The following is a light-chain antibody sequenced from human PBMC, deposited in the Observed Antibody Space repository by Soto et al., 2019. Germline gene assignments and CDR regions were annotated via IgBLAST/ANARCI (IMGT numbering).Light chain of an antibody. CDR1: QSVISSY. CDR3: LQYDTSPFT. J-gene: IGKJ3*01. CDR2: GAS. V-gene: IGKV3-20*01. Sequence: IGLKKSPATWSLPPGEKATLSCRVTQSVISSYLAWYQQKPGQAPRLLIYGASNRATGIPDRFSGSGSGTDFTLTISSLQPEDFAVYYCLQYDTSPFTFGPGTKVDIK.